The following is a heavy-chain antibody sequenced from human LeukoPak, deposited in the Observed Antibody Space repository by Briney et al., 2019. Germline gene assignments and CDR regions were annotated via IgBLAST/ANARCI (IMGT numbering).Heavy chain of an antibody. CDR1: GFTFSSYA. CDR3: AREGAATDYYYGMDV. CDR2: ISGSGGST. Sequence: GGSLRLSCAASGFTFSSYAMSWVRQAPGKGLEWVSAISGSGGSTYYADSVKGRFTISRDNSKNTLYLQMNSLRAEDTAVYYCAREGAATDYYYGMDVWGQGTTVTVSS. J-gene: IGHJ6*02. D-gene: IGHD2-15*01. V-gene: IGHV3-23*01.